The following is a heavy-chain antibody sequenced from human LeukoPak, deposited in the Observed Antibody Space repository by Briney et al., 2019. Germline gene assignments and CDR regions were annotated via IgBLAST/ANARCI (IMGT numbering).Heavy chain of an antibody. CDR2: IDTSGNTI. CDR3: ASRVLFGR. Sequence: GGSLRLSCAASGFTFSSHSMNWVRQAPGRGLEWISYIDTSGNTIYYAGSVKGRFTISRDNSKNTLYLQMGSLRAEDMAVYYCASRVLFGRWGQGTLVTVSS. D-gene: IGHD1-26*01. J-gene: IGHJ4*02. CDR1: GFTFSSHS. V-gene: IGHV3-48*01.